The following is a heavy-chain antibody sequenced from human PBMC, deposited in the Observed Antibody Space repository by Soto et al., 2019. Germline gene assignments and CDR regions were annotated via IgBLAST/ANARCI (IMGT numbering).Heavy chain of an antibody. D-gene: IGHD3-3*01. CDR1: GFSLSTSGVG. CDR3: AHWSTYYDFWSGYYQWGFDY. Sequence: QITLKESGPTLVKPTQTLTLTCTFSGFSLSTSGVGVGWIRQPPGKALEWLALIYWDDDKRYSPSLKSRLTITKDTSKNQVVLTMTNMDPVDTATYYCAHWSTYYDFWSGYYQWGFDYWGQGTLVTVSS. V-gene: IGHV2-5*02. CDR2: IYWDDDK. J-gene: IGHJ4*02.